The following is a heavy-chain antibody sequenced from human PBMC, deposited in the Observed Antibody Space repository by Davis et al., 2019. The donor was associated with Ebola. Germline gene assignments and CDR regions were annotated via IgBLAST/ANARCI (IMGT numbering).Heavy chain of an antibody. V-gene: IGHV4-30-2*01. D-gene: IGHD5-12*01. CDR3: ARVGYPRYYFDY. CDR1: GGSISSGGYS. J-gene: IGHJ4*02. CDR2: FYHSGST. Sequence: SETLSLTCAVSGGSISSGGYSWSWTRQPPGKGLEWIGYFYHSGSTYYNPSLKSRVTISVDRSKNQFSLKLSSVTAADTAVYYCARVGYPRYYFDYWGQGTLVTVSS.